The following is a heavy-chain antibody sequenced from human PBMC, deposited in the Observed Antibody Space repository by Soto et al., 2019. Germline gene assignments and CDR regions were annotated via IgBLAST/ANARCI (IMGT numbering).Heavy chain of an antibody. V-gene: IGHV1-46*01. CDR3: ARDQGIDGMDV. CDR1: GYTFTSYY. J-gene: IGHJ6*02. CDR2: INPSGGCT. Sequence: QVQLVQSGAEVKKPGASVKVSCKASGYTFTSYYMHWVRQAPGQGLEWMGIINPSGGCTSYAQKFQGRVTMTRDTSTSTVYMELSSLRSEDTAVYYCARDQGIDGMDVWGQGTTVTVSS.